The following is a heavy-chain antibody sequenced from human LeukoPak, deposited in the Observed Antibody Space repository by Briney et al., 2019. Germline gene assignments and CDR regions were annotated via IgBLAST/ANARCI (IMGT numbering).Heavy chain of an antibody. CDR1: GFTFSNYW. D-gene: IGHD3-3*01. CDR2: IKPDGSET. CDR3: ARTLRFFRFLDV. Sequence: GGSLRLSCAASGFTFSNYWMSWVRQAPEKGLEWVANIKPDGSETYSVDSVKGRFTISRDNAKNSLYLQMNSLRAEDTAVYYCARTLRFFRFLDVWGQGPRSPSP. J-gene: IGHJ6*02. V-gene: IGHV3-7*03.